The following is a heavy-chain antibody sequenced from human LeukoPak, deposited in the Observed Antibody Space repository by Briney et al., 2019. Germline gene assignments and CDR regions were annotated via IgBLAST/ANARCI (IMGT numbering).Heavy chain of an antibody. Sequence: GESLKISCKWSGYSFANYWIGWVRQMPGKGLEWMGIIYPGDSDTRYSPSFQGHVTISANKSISTASLQWSSLKASDTAMYYCATREVWGRGGYFDYWGQGTLVTVSS. D-gene: IGHD7-27*01. CDR2: IYPGDSDT. J-gene: IGHJ4*02. V-gene: IGHV5-51*01. CDR1: GYSFANYW. CDR3: ATREVWGRGGYFDY.